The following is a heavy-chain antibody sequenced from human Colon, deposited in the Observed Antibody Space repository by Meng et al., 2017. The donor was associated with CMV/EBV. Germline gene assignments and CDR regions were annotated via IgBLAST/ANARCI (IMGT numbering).Heavy chain of an antibody. CDR2: ISKDGDIK. CDR1: EFTFSSYP. Sequence: GESLKISCATSEFTFSSYPMHWVRQVPGKGLDWVALISKDGDIKYYADSVRGRFSISRDNSKNTMYLEMNSLRPDDTAVFSCARGGVGSYIRKFAGYYGMDVWGQGTTVTVSS. D-gene: IGHD3-3*02. V-gene: IGHV3-30-3*01. CDR3: ARGGVGSYIRKFAGYYGMDV. J-gene: IGHJ6*02.